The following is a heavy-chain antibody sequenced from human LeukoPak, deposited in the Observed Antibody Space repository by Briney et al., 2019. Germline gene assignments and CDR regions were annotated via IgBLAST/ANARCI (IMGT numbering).Heavy chain of an antibody. Sequence: SETLSLTCTVSGGSISSGNYYWDWVRQPPGQGLEWIGSIHYSGSTYYNPSLRSRVTISVDTSKNQFSLKMSSVTAADTAVYYCARGYSSGWYAGWFDPWGQGTLVTVSS. D-gene: IGHD6-19*01. V-gene: IGHV4-39*01. CDR3: ARGYSSGWYAGWFDP. J-gene: IGHJ5*02. CDR2: IHYSGST. CDR1: GGSISSGNYY.